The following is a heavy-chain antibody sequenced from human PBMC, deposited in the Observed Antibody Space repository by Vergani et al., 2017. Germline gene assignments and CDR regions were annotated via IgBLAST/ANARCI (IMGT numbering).Heavy chain of an antibody. CDR1: GSSFTSYW. D-gene: IGHD3-22*01. CDR3: ARSEGYYDSSGYYYFYY. V-gene: IGHV5-10-1*03. CDR2: IDPSDSYT. J-gene: IGHJ4*02. Sequence: EVQLVQSGAEVKTPGESLRISCKGCGSSFTSYWISWVRQMPGKGLEWMGRIDPSDSYTNYSPSFQGHVTISADKSISTAYLQWSSLKASDTAMYYCARSEGYYDSSGYYYFYYWGQGTLVTVSS.